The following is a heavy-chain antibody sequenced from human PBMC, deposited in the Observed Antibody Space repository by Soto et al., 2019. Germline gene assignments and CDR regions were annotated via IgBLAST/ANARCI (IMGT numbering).Heavy chain of an antibody. CDR1: GFTFSDYA. D-gene: IGHD6-19*01. V-gene: IGHV3-30-3*01. Sequence: QVQLVESGGGVVQPGGSLRLSCAASGFTFSDYAMHWVRQAPGKGLEWVAVISYDGSFEHYADSVKGRFTISRDNSKNTLYLQMNIMRPEDTAVCYCARATLAAGYSSGWYLDHWGQGSLVTVSS. J-gene: IGHJ4*02. CDR2: ISYDGSFE. CDR3: ARATLAAGYSSGWYLDH.